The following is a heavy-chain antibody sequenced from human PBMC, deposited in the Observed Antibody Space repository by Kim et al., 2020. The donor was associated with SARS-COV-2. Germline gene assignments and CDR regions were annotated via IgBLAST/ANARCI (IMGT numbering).Heavy chain of an antibody. J-gene: IGHJ4*02. CDR3: ARDQQQLVGYFDY. V-gene: IGHV4-4*02. D-gene: IGHD6-13*01. Sequence: NPSLKSRVTISVDQSKNQFSLKLSSVTAADTAVYYCARDQQQLVGYFDYWGQGTLVTVSS.